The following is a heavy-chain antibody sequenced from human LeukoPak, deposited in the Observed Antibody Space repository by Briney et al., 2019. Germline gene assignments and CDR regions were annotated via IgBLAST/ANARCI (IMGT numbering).Heavy chain of an antibody. CDR1: GFTFSIYG. CDR2: ISGSGGRT. J-gene: IGHJ4*02. CDR3: ARAGVDYYDSSGYYPGGHIDY. Sequence: GGSLRLTCAASGFTFSIYGMSWVRQAPGKGLEWVSAISGSGGRTYNADSMKGRFTISRDNSKNTLYLQMNSLRAEDTAVYYCARAGVDYYDSSGYYPGGHIDYWGQGTLVTVSS. D-gene: IGHD3-22*01. V-gene: IGHV3-23*01.